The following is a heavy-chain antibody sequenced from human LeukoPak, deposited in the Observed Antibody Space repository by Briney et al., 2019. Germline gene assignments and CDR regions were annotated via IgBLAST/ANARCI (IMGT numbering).Heavy chain of an antibody. CDR1: GYTLTELS. J-gene: IGHJ4*02. V-gene: IGHV1-24*01. D-gene: IGHD1-26*01. Sequence: GASVKVSCKVSGYTLTELSMHWVRQAPGKGLEWMGGFDPEDGETIYAQKFQGRVTMTEDTSTDTAYMELSSLRSEDTAVYYCATGKWELHAFDYLGQGTLVTVSS. CDR2: FDPEDGET. CDR3: ATGKWELHAFDY.